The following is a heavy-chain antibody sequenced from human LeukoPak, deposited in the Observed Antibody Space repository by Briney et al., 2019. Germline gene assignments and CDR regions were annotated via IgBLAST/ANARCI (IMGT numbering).Heavy chain of an antibody. D-gene: IGHD3-3*01. CDR2: FFYSGSM. V-gene: IGHV4-59*01. CDR1: GFTFSTYA. CDR3: ARDSPWSGYSGAFDL. J-gene: IGHJ3*01. Sequence: GSLRLSCATSGFTFSTYAMSWIRQSPGKGLEWIGYFFYSGSMHYNPSLKSRATISVDTSKIHFSLRLSSVTAADTAVYYCARDSPWSGYSGAFDLWGQGTRVTVSS.